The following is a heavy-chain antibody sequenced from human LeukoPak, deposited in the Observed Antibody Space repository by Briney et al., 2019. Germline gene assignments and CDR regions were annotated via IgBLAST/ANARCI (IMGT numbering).Heavy chain of an antibody. CDR1: GGSISSSSYY. CDR3: ARVRYSGYDDYYMDV. J-gene: IGHJ6*03. CDR2: IYYSGST. V-gene: IGHV4-39*07. D-gene: IGHD5-12*01. Sequence: PSETLSLTCTVSGGSISSSSYYWGWIRQPPGKGLEWIGSIYYSGSTYYNPSLKSRVTISVDTSKNQFSLKLSSVTAADTAVYYCARVRYSGYDDYYMDVWGKGTTVTISS.